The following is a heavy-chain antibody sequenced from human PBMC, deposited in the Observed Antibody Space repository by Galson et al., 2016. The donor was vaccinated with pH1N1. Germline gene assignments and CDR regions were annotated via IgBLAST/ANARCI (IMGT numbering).Heavy chain of an antibody. Sequence: SLRLSCAASGFSFGDYAMSWVRQAPGKGLEWVGLIGSKVYGGTTENAASVKGRFIISRDDSKSIAYLQMNSLKTEDTALYYCTRARYNLLTGYLIDFWGQGTLVTVSS. CDR3: TRARYNLLTGYLIDF. CDR2: IGSKVYGGTT. V-gene: IGHV3-49*04. J-gene: IGHJ4*02. D-gene: IGHD3-9*01. CDR1: GFSFGDYA.